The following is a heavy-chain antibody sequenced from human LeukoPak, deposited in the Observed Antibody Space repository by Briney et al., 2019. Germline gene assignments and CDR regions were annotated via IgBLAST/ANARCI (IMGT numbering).Heavy chain of an antibody. D-gene: IGHD3-22*01. CDR3: AREVPYYYDSSGYYDG. CDR1: GFTFSSYG. CDR2: IRYDGSNK. Sequence: GGSLRLSCAASGFTFSSYGMHWVRQAPGKGLEWVAFIRYDGSNKYYTDSVKGRFTISRDNSKNTLYLQMNSLRAEDTAVYYCAREVPYYYDSSGYYDGWGQGTLVTVSS. V-gene: IGHV3-30*02. J-gene: IGHJ4*02.